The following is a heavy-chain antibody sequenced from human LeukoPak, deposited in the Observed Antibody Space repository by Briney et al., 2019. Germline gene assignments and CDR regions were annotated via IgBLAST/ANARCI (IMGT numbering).Heavy chain of an antibody. V-gene: IGHV3-7*01. CDR1: GFTFSSYW. CDR3: ARGTGYFSKTNCYPIVY. Sequence: GGSLRLSCAASGFTFSSYWMTWVRQAPGKGLEWVANINQDGTEKYYVDSVKGRFTISRDNAKNSLYLQMNSLRAEDTAVYYCARGTGYFSKTNCYPIVYWGQGTLVTVSS. CDR2: INQDGTEK. D-gene: IGHD2-2*01. J-gene: IGHJ4*02.